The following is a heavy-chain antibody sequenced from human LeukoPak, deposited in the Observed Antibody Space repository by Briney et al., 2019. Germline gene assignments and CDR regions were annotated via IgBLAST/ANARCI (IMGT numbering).Heavy chain of an antibody. V-gene: IGHV4-4*07. Sequence: SETLSLTCTVSGGSISSYYWSWIRQPAGKGLEWIGRIYTSGSTNYNPSLKRRVTMSVDTSKNHFSLKLSSVTAADTAVYYCARDRSSGYYSDAFDIWGQGTMVTVSS. J-gene: IGHJ3*02. CDR1: GGSISSYY. D-gene: IGHD3-22*01. CDR3: ARDRSSGYYSDAFDI. CDR2: IYTSGST.